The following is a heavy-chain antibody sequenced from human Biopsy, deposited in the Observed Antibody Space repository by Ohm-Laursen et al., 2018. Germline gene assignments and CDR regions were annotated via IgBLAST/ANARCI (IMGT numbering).Heavy chain of an antibody. CDR2: IFKDGNT. CDR1: GYSISSDYR. V-gene: IGHV4-38-2*02. Sequence: TLSLTCTVSGYSISSDYRWGWIRQAPGKTLEWLGNIFKDGNTHYNPSLRSRLIISIDTSKNQFSLMMTSVSGADTAVYFCARVGSGWAPFDKWGPGTLVTV. CDR3: ARVGSGWAPFDK. D-gene: IGHD6-19*01. J-gene: IGHJ4*02.